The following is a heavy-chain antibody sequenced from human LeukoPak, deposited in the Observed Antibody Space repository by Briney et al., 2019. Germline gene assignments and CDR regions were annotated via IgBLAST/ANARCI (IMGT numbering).Heavy chain of an antibody. D-gene: IGHD2-15*01. CDR3: ARYCSGGSCYNYYYGMDV. CDR1: GFTFSSYE. Sequence: GGSLRLSCAASGFTFSSYEMNWVRQAPGKGREWVSYISIGGSTIYYADSVKGRFTISRDNAKNSLYLQMNSLRAEDTAVYYCARYCSGGSCYNYYYGMDVWGKGTTVTVSS. V-gene: IGHV3-48*03. J-gene: IGHJ6*04. CDR2: ISIGGSTI.